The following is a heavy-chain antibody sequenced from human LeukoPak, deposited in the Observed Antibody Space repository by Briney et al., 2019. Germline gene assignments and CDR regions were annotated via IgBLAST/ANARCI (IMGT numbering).Heavy chain of an antibody. D-gene: IGHD3-22*01. Sequence: GGSLRLSCAASGFTFSSYAMHWVRQAPGKGLEWVAVISYDGSNKYYADSAKGRFTISRDNSKNTLYLQMNSLRAEDTAVYYCARENDYYDSSGYLHWGQGTLVTVSS. V-gene: IGHV3-30*01. CDR2: ISYDGSNK. CDR3: ARENDYYDSSGYLH. J-gene: IGHJ4*02. CDR1: GFTFSSYA.